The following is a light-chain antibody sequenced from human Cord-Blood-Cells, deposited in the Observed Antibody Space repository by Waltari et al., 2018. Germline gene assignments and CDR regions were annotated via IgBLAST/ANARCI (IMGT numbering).Light chain of an antibody. CDR1: KLGDKY. J-gene: IGLJ2*01. CDR3: QAWDSSTVV. CDR2: QDS. V-gene: IGLV3-1*01. Sequence: SYELTQPPSVSVSPGQTASITCSGGKLGDKYACWYQQKPGQSPVLVIYQDSKRPSGIPGRFSGSNSGNTATLTISGTQAMDEADYSCQAWDSSTVVFGGGTKLTVL.